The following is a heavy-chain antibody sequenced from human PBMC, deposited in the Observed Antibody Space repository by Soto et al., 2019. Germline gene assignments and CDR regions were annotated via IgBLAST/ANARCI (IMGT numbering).Heavy chain of an antibody. CDR1: GGSISSGDYY. CDR2: IYYSGST. CDR3: ARTRRDIVVVPAAMTTNSNWYFDL. D-gene: IGHD2-2*01. V-gene: IGHV4-30-4*01. Sequence: QVQLQESGPELVKPSQTLSLTCTVSGGSISSGDYYWSWIRQPPGKGLEWIGYIYYSGSTYYNPSLKSRVTISVDTSKNQFSLKLSSVTAADTAVYYCARTRRDIVVVPAAMTTNSNWYFDLWGRGTLVTVSS. J-gene: IGHJ2*01.